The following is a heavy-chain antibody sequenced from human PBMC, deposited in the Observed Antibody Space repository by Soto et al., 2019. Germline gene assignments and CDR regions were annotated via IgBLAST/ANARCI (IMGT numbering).Heavy chain of an antibody. CDR3: AKDPLFGELEEGRNFDY. CDR2: ISGSGGST. J-gene: IGHJ4*02. D-gene: IGHD3-10*01. Sequence: EVQLLESGGGLVQPGGSLRLSCAASGFTFSSYAMSWVRQAPGKGLEWVSAISGSGGSTYYADSVKGRFTISRDNSKNTLYLQMNSLRAEDTAIYYCAKDPLFGELEEGRNFDYWGQGTLVTVSS. CDR1: GFTFSSYA. V-gene: IGHV3-23*01.